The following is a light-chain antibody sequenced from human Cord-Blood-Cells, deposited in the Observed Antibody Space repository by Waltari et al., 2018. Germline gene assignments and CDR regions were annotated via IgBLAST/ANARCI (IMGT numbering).Light chain of an antibody. CDR3: QQRSNPIT. Sequence: RATLSCRASQSVSSYLAWYQQKPGQAPRLLIYDASNRATGIPARFSGSGSGTDFTLTISSLEPEDFAVYYCQQRSNPITFGQGTRLEIK. J-gene: IGKJ5*01. CDR2: DAS. CDR1: QSVSSY. V-gene: IGKV3-11*01.